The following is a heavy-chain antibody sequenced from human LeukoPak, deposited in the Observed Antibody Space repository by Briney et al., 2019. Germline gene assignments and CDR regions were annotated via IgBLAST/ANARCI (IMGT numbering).Heavy chain of an antibody. V-gene: IGHV1-2*02. CDR3: ARGGRTAYYYGSGSYYKADNWFDP. D-gene: IGHD3-10*01. CDR1: GYTFTGYY. CDR2: INPNSGGT. Sequence: ASVKVSCKASGYTFTGYYMHWVRQAPGQGLEWMGWINPNSGGTNYAQKFQGRVTMTRDTSISTAYMELSRLRSDDTAVYYCARGGRTAYYYGSGSYYKADNWFDPWGQGTLVTVSS. J-gene: IGHJ5*02.